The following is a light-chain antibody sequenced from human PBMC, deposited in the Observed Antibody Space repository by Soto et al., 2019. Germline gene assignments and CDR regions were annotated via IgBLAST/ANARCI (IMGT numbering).Light chain of an antibody. Sequence: EIVMTQSPATLSVSPGERATLSCRASQSVSSNLAWYQQKPGQAPRLLIYGASTRATGIPARFSGSGSGTAFTLTISSLQSEDFAVYYCQQYYNWPPWTFGQGTKVEIK. CDR1: QSVSSN. J-gene: IGKJ1*01. CDR2: GAS. V-gene: IGKV3-15*01. CDR3: QQYYNWPPWT.